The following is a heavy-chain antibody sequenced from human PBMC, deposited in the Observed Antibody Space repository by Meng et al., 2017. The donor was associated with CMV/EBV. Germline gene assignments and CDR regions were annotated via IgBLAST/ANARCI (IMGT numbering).Heavy chain of an antibody. CDR2: ISSSSSYI. CDR3: AREERLVPSRPDY. Sequence: GESLKISCAASGFTFSSYSMNWVRQAPGKGLEWVSSISSSSSYIYYADSVKGRFTISRDNAKNSLYLQMNSLRAEDTAVYYCAREERLVPSRPDYWGQGTLVTVSS. J-gene: IGHJ4*02. D-gene: IGHD6-25*01. V-gene: IGHV3-21*01. CDR1: GFTFSSYS.